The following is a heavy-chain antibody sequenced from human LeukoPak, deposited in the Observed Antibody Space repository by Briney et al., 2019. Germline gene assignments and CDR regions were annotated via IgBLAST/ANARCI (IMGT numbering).Heavy chain of an antibody. CDR3: ARGKYYYDSSGYYRFDY. D-gene: IGHD3-22*01. J-gene: IGHJ4*02. V-gene: IGHV4-4*07. CDR2: IYTSGST. CDR1: GGSISSYY. Sequence: SETLSLTCTVSGGSISSYYWSWIRQPAGKGLEWIGRIYTSGSTNYNPSLKSRVTMSVDTSKNQFSLKLSSVTAADTAVYYCARGKYYYDSSGYYRFDYWGQGTLVTVSS.